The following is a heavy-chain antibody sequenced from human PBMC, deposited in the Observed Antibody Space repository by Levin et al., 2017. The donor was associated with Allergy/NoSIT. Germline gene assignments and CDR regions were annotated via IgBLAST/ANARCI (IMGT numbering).Heavy chain of an antibody. J-gene: IGHJ4*02. CDR1: GGTFSSYA. D-gene: IGHD6-19*01. V-gene: IGHV1-69*13. Sequence: PLASVKVSCKASGGTFSSYAISWVRQAPGQGLEWMGGIIPIFGTANYAQKFQGRVTITADESTSTAYMELSSLRSEDTAVYYCARPRIRMSGWYAWQYRFDYWGQGTLVTVSS. CDR3: ARPRIRMSGWYAWQYRFDY. CDR2: IIPIFGTA.